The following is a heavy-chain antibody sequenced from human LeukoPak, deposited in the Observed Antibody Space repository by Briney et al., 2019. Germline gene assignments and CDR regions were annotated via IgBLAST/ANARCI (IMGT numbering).Heavy chain of an antibody. Sequence: GGSLRLSCAVSGFTFSSYAMSWVRQAPGKGLEWVSSISSSSSYIYYADSVKGRFTISRENAKNSLYLQMNSLRAEDTAVYYCARAFVVPAAINPAEYFQHWGQGTLVTVSS. CDR2: ISSSSSYI. CDR1: GFTFSSYA. D-gene: IGHD2-2*02. J-gene: IGHJ1*01. V-gene: IGHV3-21*01. CDR3: ARAFVVPAAINPAEYFQH.